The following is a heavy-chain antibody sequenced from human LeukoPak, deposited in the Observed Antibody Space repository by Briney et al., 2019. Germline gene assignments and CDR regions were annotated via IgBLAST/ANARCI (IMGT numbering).Heavy chain of an antibody. D-gene: IGHD4-17*01. V-gene: IGHV3-7*01. CDR3: AREYGFAFDI. J-gene: IGHJ3*02. CDR2: IKEDGSEK. CDR1: GFTFSTYW. Sequence: GGSLRLSCAASGFTFSTYWMSWVRQAPGKGLEWVANIKEDGSEKNYVDSVKGRFTISRDNATNSLYLQMNSLRAEDTAVYYCAREYGFAFDIWGQGTMVTVSS.